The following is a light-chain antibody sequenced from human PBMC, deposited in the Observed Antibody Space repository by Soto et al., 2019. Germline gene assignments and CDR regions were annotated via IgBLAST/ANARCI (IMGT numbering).Light chain of an antibody. CDR3: QQYNLYWT. Sequence: DIQMTQSPSTLSASVGDRITITCRASQTIYNWLAWYQQKPGKAPKLLIYDVSVLETGVPSRFSGSRSGTEFTLTISGLQPDDFATYYCQQYNLYWTFGQGTTGDIK. V-gene: IGKV1-5*01. CDR2: DVS. CDR1: QTIYNW. J-gene: IGKJ1*01.